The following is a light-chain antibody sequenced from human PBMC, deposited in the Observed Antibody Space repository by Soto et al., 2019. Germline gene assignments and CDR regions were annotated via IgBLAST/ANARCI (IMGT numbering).Light chain of an antibody. V-gene: IGLV2-14*01. J-gene: IGLJ1*01. CDR1: NSDIGDYNY. CDR3: SSYTSRSSHYV. CDR2: EVS. Sequence: QSVLAQPASVSESPGQSTTISCTGTNSDIGDYNYVSWYQQHPGRAPKLIISEVSNRPSGVSNRFFGSKSGNAASLTISGLQAEDEADYYCSSYTSRSSHYVFGTGTKVTVL.